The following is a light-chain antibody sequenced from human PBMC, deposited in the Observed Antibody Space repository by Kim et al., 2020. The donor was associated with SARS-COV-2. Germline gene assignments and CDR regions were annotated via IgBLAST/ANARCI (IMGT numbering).Light chain of an antibody. CDR3: TTHGGYNYV. V-gene: IGLV2-8*01. J-gene: IGLJ1*01. Sequence: QSALTQPPSASGSPGQSVTISCSGTSSDFGGFNYVSWYQQHPGKAPKLIIYEVIKRPSGVPDRFSGSKSGNTASLTVSRLQAEDEADYYCTTHGGYNYVFGTGTKVTVL. CDR2: EVI. CDR1: SSDFGGFNY.